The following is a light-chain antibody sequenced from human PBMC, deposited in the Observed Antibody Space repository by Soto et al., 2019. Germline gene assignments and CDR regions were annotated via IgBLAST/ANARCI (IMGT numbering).Light chain of an antibody. CDR1: QSVSDK. Sequence: EIVMTQSPATVSVSPGERATLSCRASQSVSDKLAWYQQKPGQAPRLLIYHASARATGIPARFSGSGSGTEFTLTIIGLQSEDFAVYYCQQYNNRPPWTLGQGTKVEIK. CDR3: QQYNNRPPWT. V-gene: IGKV3-15*01. CDR2: HAS. J-gene: IGKJ1*01.